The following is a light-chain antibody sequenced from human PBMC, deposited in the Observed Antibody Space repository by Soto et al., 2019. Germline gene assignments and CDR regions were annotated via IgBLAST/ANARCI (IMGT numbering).Light chain of an antibody. V-gene: IGKV1-39*01. CDR1: RSIGNY. J-gene: IGKJ2*01. Sequence: DIQMTQSPSSLSASVGDRVTITCRASRSIGNYLNWYQQKPESAPKLLIYLTSSLQSGVPSRFSGSGSGTDFTLSISSLQPEDFATYYCQQSYSTPYSFGHGTKLEIK. CDR2: LTS. CDR3: QQSYSTPYS.